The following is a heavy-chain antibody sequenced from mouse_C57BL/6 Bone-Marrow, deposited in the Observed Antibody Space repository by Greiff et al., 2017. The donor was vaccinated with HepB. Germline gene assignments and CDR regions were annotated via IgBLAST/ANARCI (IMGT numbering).Heavy chain of an antibody. CDR3: ARPYEYDGVPFAY. V-gene: IGHV5-17*01. Sequence: EVNLVESGGGLVKPGGSLKLSCAASGFTFSDYGMHWVRQAPEKGLEWVAYISSGSSTIYYADTVKGRFTISRDNAKNTLFLQMTSLSSEDTAMYYCARPYEYDGVPFAYWGQGTLVTVSA. D-gene: IGHD2-4*01. CDR1: GFTFSDYG. CDR2: ISSGSSTI. J-gene: IGHJ3*01.